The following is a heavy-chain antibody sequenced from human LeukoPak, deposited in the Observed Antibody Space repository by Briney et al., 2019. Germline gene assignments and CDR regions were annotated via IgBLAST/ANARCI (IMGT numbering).Heavy chain of an antibody. Sequence: GGSLRLSCVDSGFTFSSYSMNWVRQAPGKGLEWVSSISSSSSYIYYADSVKGRFTISGDNAKNSLYLQMNSLRAEDTAVYYCAGSSSWYPMAYYYYYYMDVWGKGTTVTVSS. CDR2: ISSSSSYI. V-gene: IGHV3-21*01. D-gene: IGHD6-13*01. CDR1: GFTFSSYS. CDR3: AGSSSWYPMAYYYYYYMDV. J-gene: IGHJ6*03.